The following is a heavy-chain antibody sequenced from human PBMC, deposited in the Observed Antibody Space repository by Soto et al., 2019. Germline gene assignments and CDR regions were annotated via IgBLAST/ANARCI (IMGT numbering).Heavy chain of an antibody. CDR1: GYTFTSYY. CDR2: INPSGGST. D-gene: IGHD6-19*01. J-gene: IGHJ3*02. V-gene: IGHV1-46*03. Sequence: ASVKVSCKASGYTFTSYYMHWVRQAPGQGLEWMGIINPSGGSTSYAQKFQGRVTMTRDTSTSTVYMELSSLRSEDTAVYYCAIEAVAGKIDDALDIWGQGTMVTVSS. CDR3: AIEAVAGKIDDALDI.